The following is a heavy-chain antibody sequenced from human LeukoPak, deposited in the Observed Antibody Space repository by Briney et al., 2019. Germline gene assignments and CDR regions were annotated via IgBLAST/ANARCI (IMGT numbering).Heavy chain of an antibody. J-gene: IGHJ4*02. Sequence: PSETLSLTFTVSGGSISSSSYYWGWIRQPPGKGLEWIGSIYYSGSTYYNPSLKSRVTISVDTSKNQFSLKLSSVTAADTAVYYCARGYSSRAGTTDCCPLDYWGQGTLVTVSS. D-gene: IGHD2-21*02. CDR3: ARGYSSRAGTTDCCPLDY. CDR2: IYYSGST. V-gene: IGHV4-39*07. CDR1: GGSISSSSYY.